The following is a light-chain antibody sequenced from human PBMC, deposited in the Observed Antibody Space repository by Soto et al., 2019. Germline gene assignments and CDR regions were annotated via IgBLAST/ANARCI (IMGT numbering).Light chain of an antibody. J-gene: IGLJ3*02. CDR3: SSYAGSSTWV. CDR1: SSDVGGYNY. V-gene: IGLV2-8*01. Sequence: QSVPTQPPSASGSPGQSATISCTGTSSDVGGYNYVSWYQQYPGKAPKLMIYDVYKRPSGVPDRFSGSKSGNTASLTVSGLQAEDEADYYCSSYAGSSTWVFGGGTKLTVL. CDR2: DVY.